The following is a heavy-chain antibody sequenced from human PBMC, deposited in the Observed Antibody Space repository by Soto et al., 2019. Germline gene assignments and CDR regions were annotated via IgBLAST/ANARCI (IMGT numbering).Heavy chain of an antibody. Sequence: PGGSLRLSCAASGFTFSTYWMTWVRQAPGKGLEWVANIKQDGSEKYYVDSVKGRFTVSRDNAENSLFFQMNSLRAEDTAVYYCARTPSRYCSGGGCVGYYSYYGIDFWGQGTSVTVSS. J-gene: IGHJ6*02. CDR1: GFTFSTYW. CDR3: ARTPSRYCSGGGCVGYYSYYGIDF. V-gene: IGHV3-7*05. D-gene: IGHD2-15*01. CDR2: IKQDGSEK.